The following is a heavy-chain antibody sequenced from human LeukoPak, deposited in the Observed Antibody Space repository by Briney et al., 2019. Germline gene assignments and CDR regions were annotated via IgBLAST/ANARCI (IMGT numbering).Heavy chain of an antibody. CDR1: GFTVSSNY. V-gene: IGHV3-53*01. J-gene: IGHJ6*02. D-gene: IGHD2-21*02. CDR3: ARSELGGDLMDV. Sequence: GGSLRLSCAASGFTVSSNYMSWVRQAPGKGLDWVSIIYSGGRTFYADFVKGRFTISRDNSKNTVYLQMNSLRVEDTAVYYCARSELGGDLMDVWGQGTTVTVSS. CDR2: IYSGGRT.